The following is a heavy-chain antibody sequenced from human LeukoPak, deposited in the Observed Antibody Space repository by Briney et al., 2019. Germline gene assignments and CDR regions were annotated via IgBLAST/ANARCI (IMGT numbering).Heavy chain of an antibody. CDR2: ISWDGGST. CDR3: AKGGFGELAVSQYGMDV. D-gene: IGHD3-10*01. V-gene: IGHV3-43*01. Sequence: QAGGSLRLSCAASGFTFDDYTMHWVRQAPGKGLEWVSLISWDGGSTYYADSVKGRFTISRDNSKNSLYLQMNSLRTEDTALYYCAKGGFGELAVSQYGMDVWGQGTTVTVSS. J-gene: IGHJ6*02. CDR1: GFTFDDYT.